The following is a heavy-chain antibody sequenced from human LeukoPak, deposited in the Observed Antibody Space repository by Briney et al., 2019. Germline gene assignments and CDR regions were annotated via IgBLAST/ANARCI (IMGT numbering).Heavy chain of an antibody. D-gene: IGHD3-3*02. J-gene: IGHJ4*02. CDR2: IKQDGNEK. CDR1: GFTFSSYW. Sequence: GGSLRLSCAASGFTFSSYWMTWVRQAPGKGLEWVASIKQDGNEKYYGDSVKGRFTISRDNARNSLYLQMSSLRADDTAVYYCARDGAFRIYDYWGQGTLVTVSS. V-gene: IGHV3-7*01. CDR3: ARDGAFRIYDY.